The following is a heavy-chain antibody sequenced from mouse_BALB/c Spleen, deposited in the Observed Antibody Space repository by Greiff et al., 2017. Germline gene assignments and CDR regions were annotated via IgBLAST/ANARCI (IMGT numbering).Heavy chain of an antibody. V-gene: IGHV1-55*01. CDR3: ARSGILSNFDY. CDR1: GYNFTSYW. Sequence: QVQLQQPGAELVKPGTSVKLSCKASGYNFTSYWINWVKLRPGQGLEWIGDIYPGSGSTNYNEKFKSKATLTVDTSSSTAYMQLSSLASEDSALYYCARSGILSNFDYWGQGTTLTVSS. D-gene: IGHD3-1*01. J-gene: IGHJ2*01. CDR2: IYPGSGST.